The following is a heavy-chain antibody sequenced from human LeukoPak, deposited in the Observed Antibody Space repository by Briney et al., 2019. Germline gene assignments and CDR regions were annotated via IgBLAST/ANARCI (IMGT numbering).Heavy chain of an antibody. CDR1: GGSISSYY. CDR3: ARSEYYYGDYYYYYYMDV. CDR2: IYTSGST. J-gene: IGHJ6*03. D-gene: IGHD3-10*01. V-gene: IGHV4-4*07. Sequence: SETLSLTCTVSGGSISSYYWSWIRQPAGKGLEWIGRIYTSGSTNYNPSLKSRVTISVDTSKNQFSLKLSSVTAADTAVYYCARSEYYYGDYYYYYYMDVWGKGTTVTISS.